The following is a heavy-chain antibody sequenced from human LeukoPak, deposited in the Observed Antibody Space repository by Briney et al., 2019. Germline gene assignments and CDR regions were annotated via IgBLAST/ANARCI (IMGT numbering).Heavy chain of an antibody. V-gene: IGHV4-38-2*01. CDR2: FYHPGDT. CDR3: ANMNTLTTAYFDY. J-gene: IGHJ4*02. D-gene: IGHD1-1*01. Sequence: PSETLSLTCAVSSSSFSTIYRWGWLRQPPGKGLEWIGTFYHPGDTYYNPSLKSRVTISIDLSKNQFSLNLTSVTAADTAEYYCANMNTLTTAYFDYWGQGILVTVSS. CDR1: SSSFSTIYR.